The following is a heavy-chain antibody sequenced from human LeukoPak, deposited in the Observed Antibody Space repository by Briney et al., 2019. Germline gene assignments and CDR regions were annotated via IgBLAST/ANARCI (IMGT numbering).Heavy chain of an antibody. CDR3: ARDQVGNSGYYYGMDV. Sequence: SVKVSCKASGGTFSSCAISWVRQAPGQGLEWMGRIIPIFGIANYAHKFQGRVTITADKSTSTAYMELSSLRSEDTAVYYCARDQVGNSGYYYGMDVWGEGTTVTVSS. CDR2: IIPIFGIA. D-gene: IGHD1-26*01. V-gene: IGHV1-69*04. CDR1: GGTFSSCA. J-gene: IGHJ6*04.